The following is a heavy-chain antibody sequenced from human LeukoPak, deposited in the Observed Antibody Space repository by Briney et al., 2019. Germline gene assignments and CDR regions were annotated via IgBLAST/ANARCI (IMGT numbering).Heavy chain of an antibody. V-gene: IGHV3-7*01. CDR3: ARDGSGSYVPYYYYGMDV. D-gene: IGHD3-10*01. CDR2: IKQDGSEK. CDR1: GFTFSSYW. J-gene: IGHJ6*04. Sequence: GGSLRLSCAASGFTFSSYWMSWVRQAPGKGLEWVANIKQDGSEKYYVDSVKGRFTISRDNAKNSLYLQMNSLRAEDTAVYYCARDGSGSYVPYYYYGMDVWGKGTTVTVSS.